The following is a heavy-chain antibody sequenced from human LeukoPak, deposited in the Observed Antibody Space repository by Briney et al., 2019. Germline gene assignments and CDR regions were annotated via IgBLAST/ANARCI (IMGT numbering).Heavy chain of an antibody. Sequence: SGGSLRLSCAASGFTVSSNYMSWVRQAPGKGLEWVSVIYSGGSTYYADSVTGRFMISRDNSKNTLYLQMNSLRAEDTAVYYCASLTVTGRWGQGTLVTVSS. V-gene: IGHV3-66*01. CDR3: ASLTVTGR. CDR2: IYSGGST. CDR1: GFTVSSNY. J-gene: IGHJ4*02. D-gene: IGHD4-17*01.